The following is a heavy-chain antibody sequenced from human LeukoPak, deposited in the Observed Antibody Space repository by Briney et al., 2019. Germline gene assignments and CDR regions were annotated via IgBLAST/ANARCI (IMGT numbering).Heavy chain of an antibody. D-gene: IGHD3-3*01. Sequence: SETLSLTCAVYGGSFRGYYWSWIRQPPGKGLEWIGEINHSGSTNYNPSLKSRVTISVDTSKNQFSLKLSSVTAADTAVYYCARGDDFWSGYGFDYWGQGTLVTVSS. CDR3: ARGDDFWSGYGFDY. CDR2: INHSGST. V-gene: IGHV4-34*01. J-gene: IGHJ4*02. CDR1: GGSFRGYY.